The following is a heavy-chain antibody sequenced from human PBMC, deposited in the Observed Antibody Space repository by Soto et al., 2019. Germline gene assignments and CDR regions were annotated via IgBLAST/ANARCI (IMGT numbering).Heavy chain of an antibody. V-gene: IGHV1-69*05. J-gene: IGHJ3*02. CDR1: GGTFSSYA. Sequence: QVQLVQSGAEVKKPGSSVKVSCKASGGTFSSYAISWVRQAPGQGLEWMGGIIPIFGTANYAQKFQGRVTITXXEXTXXAYMELSSLRSEDTAVYYCARGRRRYSSSTDSFDIWGQGTMVTVSS. CDR2: IIPIFGTA. D-gene: IGHD6-6*01. CDR3: ARGRRRYSSSTDSFDI.